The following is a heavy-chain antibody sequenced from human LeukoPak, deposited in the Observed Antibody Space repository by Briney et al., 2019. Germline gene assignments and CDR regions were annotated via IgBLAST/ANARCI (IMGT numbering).Heavy chain of an antibody. CDR2: ISSNGGST. J-gene: IGHJ4*02. V-gene: IGHV3-64D*09. D-gene: IGHD6-19*01. CDR3: VKDATYSSGWYRDY. Sequence: PGGSLRLSCSASGFTFNDHAMNWVRQAPGKGPEYVAIISSNGGSTYYADSVKGRFTISRDNSKNTLYLQMSSLKPEDTAVYYCVKDATYSSGWYRDYWGQGTLVTVSS. CDR1: GFTFNDHA.